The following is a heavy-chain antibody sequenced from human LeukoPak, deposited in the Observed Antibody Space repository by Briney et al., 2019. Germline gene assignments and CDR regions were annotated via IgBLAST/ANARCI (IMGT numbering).Heavy chain of an antibody. Sequence: GASVKVSCKASGGTFSSYAISWVRQAPGQGLEWMGGIIPIFGTANYAQKFQGRVTITADKSTSTAYMELSSLRSEDTAVYYCARDPSPYDSPINVDYWGQGTLVTVSS. CDR1: GGTFSSYA. J-gene: IGHJ4*02. V-gene: IGHV1-69*06. CDR3: ARDPSPYDSPINVDY. D-gene: IGHD3-22*01. CDR2: IIPIFGTA.